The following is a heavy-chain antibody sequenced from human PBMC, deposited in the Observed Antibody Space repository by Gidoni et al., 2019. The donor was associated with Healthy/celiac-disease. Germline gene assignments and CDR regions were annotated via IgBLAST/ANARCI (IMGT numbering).Heavy chain of an antibody. CDR2: IYYSGST. Sequence: QVQLQESGPGLVKPSETLSLTCTVSGGSISSYYWSWIRQPPGKGLEWSGYIYYSGSTNYNPSLKSRVTISVDTSKNQFSLKLSSVTAADTAVYYCAAGGGYSGYDLDYWGQGTLVTVSS. CDR3: AAGGGYSGYDLDY. D-gene: IGHD5-12*01. CDR1: GGSISSYY. V-gene: IGHV4-59*01. J-gene: IGHJ4*02.